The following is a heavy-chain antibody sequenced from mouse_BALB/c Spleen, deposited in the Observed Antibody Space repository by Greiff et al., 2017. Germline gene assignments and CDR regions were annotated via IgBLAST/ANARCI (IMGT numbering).Heavy chain of an antibody. CDR1: GFTFSDYY. D-gene: IGHD1-1*01. CDR2: ISDGGSYT. CDR3: ARAPYYYGSTPHYFDY. V-gene: IGHV5-4*02. J-gene: IGHJ2*01. Sequence: EVKLQESGGGLVKPGGSLKLSCAASGFTFSDYYMYWVRQTPEKRLEWVATISDGGSYTYYPDSVKGRFTISRDNAKNNLYLQMSSLKSEDTAMYYCARAPYYYGSTPHYFDYWGQGTTLTVSS.